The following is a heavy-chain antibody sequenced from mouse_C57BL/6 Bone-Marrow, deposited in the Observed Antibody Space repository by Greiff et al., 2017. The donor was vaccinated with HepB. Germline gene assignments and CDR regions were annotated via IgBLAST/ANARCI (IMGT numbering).Heavy chain of an antibody. CDR2: INPSSGYT. Sequence: QVQLQQSGTVLARPGASVKMSCKTSGYTFTSYWMPWVNQRPGQGLEWIGYINPSSGYTKYNQKFKDKATLTADKSSSTAYMQLSSLTYEDSAVYYCERSGCYSNYLPWYFDDWGTGTTVTVSS. CDR3: ERSGCYSNYLPWYFDD. CDR1: GYTFTSYW. V-gene: IGHV1-7*01. J-gene: IGHJ1*03. D-gene: IGHD2-5*01.